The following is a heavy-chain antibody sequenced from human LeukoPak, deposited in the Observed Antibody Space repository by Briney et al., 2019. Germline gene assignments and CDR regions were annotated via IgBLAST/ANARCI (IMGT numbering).Heavy chain of an antibody. CDR1: GFTFSSYS. Sequence: PGGSLRLSCAASGFTFSSYSMNWVRQSPGKGLEWIGTIYYSGSTSYNPSLKSRVTISVDTSKNQFSLRLSSVTAADTAVYYCARHSSSSRPNFDYWGQGTLVTVSS. CDR2: IYYSGST. CDR3: ARHSSSSRPNFDY. V-gene: IGHV4-39*07. D-gene: IGHD6-13*01. J-gene: IGHJ4*02.